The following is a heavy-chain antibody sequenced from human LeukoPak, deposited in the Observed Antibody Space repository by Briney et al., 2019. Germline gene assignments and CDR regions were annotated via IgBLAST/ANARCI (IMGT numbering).Heavy chain of an antibody. J-gene: IGHJ6*03. CDR1: GGSISSYY. CDR2: THYSGST. Sequence: SETLSLTCTVSGGSISSYYWSWIRQPPGKGLEWIGYTHYSGSTKYNPSLKSRLTISVDSSKNQFSLRLSSVTAADTAVYYCARDRFDDSNGYYYHYYYYMDVWGKGTTVAVSS. D-gene: IGHD3-22*01. V-gene: IGHV4-59*12. CDR3: ARDRFDDSNGYYYHYYYYMDV.